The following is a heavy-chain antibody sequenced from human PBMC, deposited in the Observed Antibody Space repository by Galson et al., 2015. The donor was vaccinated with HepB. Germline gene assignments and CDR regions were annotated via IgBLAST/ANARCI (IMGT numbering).Heavy chain of an antibody. CDR1: GFTFSNAW. CDR2: IKSKTDGGTT. V-gene: IGHV3-15*07. CDR3: TTSRDTFGGVIVNLFGY. J-gene: IGHJ4*02. Sequence: SLRLSCAASGFTFSNAWMNWVRQAPGKGLEWVGRIKSKTDGGTTDYAAPVKGRFTISRDDSKNTLHLQMNSLKTEDTAVYYCTTSRDTFGGVIVNLFGYWGQGTLVTVSS. D-gene: IGHD3-16*02.